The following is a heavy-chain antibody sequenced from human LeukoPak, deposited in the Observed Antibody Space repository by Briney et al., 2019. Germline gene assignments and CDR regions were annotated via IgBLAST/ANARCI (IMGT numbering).Heavy chain of an antibody. V-gene: IGHV3-53*01. CDR2: IYSGGGT. D-gene: IGHD1-1*01. Sequence: GGSLRLSRAASGFIVSNNYMSWVRQAPGKGLEWVSVIYSGGGTYSADSVKGRFTISRDNSKNTLYFQMNNLRAEDTAVYYCARGIQLTLAAHAFDIWGPGTMVTVSS. CDR1: GFIVSNNY. J-gene: IGHJ3*02. CDR3: ARGIQLTLAAHAFDI.